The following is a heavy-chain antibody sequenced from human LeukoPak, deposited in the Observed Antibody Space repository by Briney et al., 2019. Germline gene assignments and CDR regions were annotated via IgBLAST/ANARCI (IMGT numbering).Heavy chain of an antibody. J-gene: IGHJ6*02. CDR2: INPNSGGT. CDR1: GYTFTGYY. CDR3: ARVGSLWFGESNYYYYGMDV. Sequence: GASVKVSCKASGYTFTGYYMHWVRQAPGQGLEWMGWINPNSGGTNYAQKFQGRVTMTRDTSISTAYMELSRLRSDDTAVYYCARVGSLWFGESNYYYYGMDVWGQGTTVTVSS. V-gene: IGHV1-2*02. D-gene: IGHD3-10*01.